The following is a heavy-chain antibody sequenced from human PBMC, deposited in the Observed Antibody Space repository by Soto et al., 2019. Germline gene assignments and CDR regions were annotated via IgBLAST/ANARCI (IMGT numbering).Heavy chain of an antibody. CDR1: GGSISSYY. D-gene: IGHD6-19*01. Sequence: QVQLQESGPGLVKPSEPLSLTCTVSGGSISSYYWSWIRQPPGKGLEWIGYIYYSGSTNYNPSLKSRVTISVDTSKNQFSLKLSSVTAADTAVYYCARGVGGWYEEGNWFDPWCQGTLVTVSS. CDR2: IYYSGST. J-gene: IGHJ5*02. V-gene: IGHV4-59*01. CDR3: ARGVGGWYEEGNWFDP.